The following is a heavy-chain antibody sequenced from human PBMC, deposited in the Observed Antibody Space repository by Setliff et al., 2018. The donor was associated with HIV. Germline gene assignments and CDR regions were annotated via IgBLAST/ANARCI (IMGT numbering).Heavy chain of an antibody. V-gene: IGHV4-59*01. CDR1: GDSISASY. CDR3: TKGRLGQADY. D-gene: IGHD4-17*01. CDR2: IYYSGST. J-gene: IGHJ4*02. Sequence: KTSETLSLTCAVSGDSISASYWNWIRQFPGGGLEWIGYIYYSGSTKYNPSLKRRVTISIDKSRKYFSLKLPSVTAADTAMYFCTKGRLGQADYWGQGTLVTVSS.